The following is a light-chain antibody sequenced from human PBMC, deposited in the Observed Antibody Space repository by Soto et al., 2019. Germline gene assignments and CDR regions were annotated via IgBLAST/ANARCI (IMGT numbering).Light chain of an antibody. Sequence: QSVLTQPPSVSGAPGQRVTISCTGSSSNIGAGYDVHWYQQLPGTAPKLLIYGNSNRPSGVPDRFSGSKSGTSASLAITGLQAEDEADYSCQSDDSSLSGYVFGTGTKLTV. CDR2: GNS. V-gene: IGLV1-40*01. J-gene: IGLJ1*01. CDR3: QSDDSSLSGYV. CDR1: SSNIGAGYD.